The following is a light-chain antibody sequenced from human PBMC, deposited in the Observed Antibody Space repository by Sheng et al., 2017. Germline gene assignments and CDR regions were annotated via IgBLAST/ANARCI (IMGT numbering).Light chain of an antibody. J-gene: IGKJ2*03. CDR3: HQYNFSPPYS. CDR2: AAS. V-gene: IGKV3-20*01. CDR1: QSVSNNF. Sequence: EIVLTQSPGILSSSPGERVTLSCRASQSVSNNFLAWYQQKPGQAPRLLIYAASTRATGVPVRFSGSGSGTDFTLTISRLEPEDFAVYYCHQYNFSPPYSFGQGTKLEIE.